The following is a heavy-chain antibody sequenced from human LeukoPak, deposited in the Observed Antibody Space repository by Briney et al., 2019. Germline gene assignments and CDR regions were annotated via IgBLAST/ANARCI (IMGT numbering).Heavy chain of an antibody. Sequence: GAAVKVSCKASGYTFTSYGIRWVRQAPGQGLEGMGWISAYNGNTTYAQKLQGRVTMTTDTSTSTAYMELRSLRSDDTAVYYCARDVGITVADSFDPWGQGTLVTVSS. CDR3: ARDVGITVADSFDP. CDR1: GYTFTSYG. J-gene: IGHJ5*02. D-gene: IGHD6-13*01. CDR2: ISAYNGNT. V-gene: IGHV1-18*01.